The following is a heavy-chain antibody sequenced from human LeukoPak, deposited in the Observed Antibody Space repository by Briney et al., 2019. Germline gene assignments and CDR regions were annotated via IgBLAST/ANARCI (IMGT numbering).Heavy chain of an antibody. Sequence: ASVKVSCKASGYTFTSYDINWVRQATGQGLEWMGWMNPNSGNTGYAQKFQGRVTMTRNTSISTAYMELSSLRPEDTAVYYCARVETYYDFWSGYYFPNLFDYWGQGTLVTVSS. CDR1: GYTFTSYD. CDR2: MNPNSGNT. CDR3: ARVETYYDFWSGYYFPNLFDY. J-gene: IGHJ4*02. V-gene: IGHV1-8*01. D-gene: IGHD3-3*01.